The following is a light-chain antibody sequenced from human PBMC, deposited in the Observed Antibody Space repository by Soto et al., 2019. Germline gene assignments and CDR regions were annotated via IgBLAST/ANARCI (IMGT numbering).Light chain of an antibody. Sequence: QSALTQPASVSGSPGQSITISCTGTSSDVGGYNYVSWYQQHPGKAPKLIIYDVTKRPSGVPDRFSGSKSGNTASLTISGLQAEDEVDYYCCSYAGGYTFVLGNGTKVTVL. V-gene: IGLV2-11*01. J-gene: IGLJ1*01. CDR3: CSYAGGYTFV. CDR2: DVT. CDR1: SSDVGGYNY.